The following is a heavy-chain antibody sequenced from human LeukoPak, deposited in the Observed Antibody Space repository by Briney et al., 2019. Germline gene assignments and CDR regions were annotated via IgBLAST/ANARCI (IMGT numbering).Heavy chain of an antibody. Sequence: SETLSLTCAVSGGPFSGYFWSWIRQSSGKGREWIGEIHNSGTTNYNPSLNSRVTISEDTSKNQFYLNLSSVTAADTAVYYCARRYYYNLGSFPFDFWGQGTLVAVSS. V-gene: IGHV4-34*01. CDR1: GGPFSGYF. D-gene: IGHD3-10*01. J-gene: IGHJ4*02. CDR3: ARRYYYNLGSFPFDF. CDR2: IHNSGTT.